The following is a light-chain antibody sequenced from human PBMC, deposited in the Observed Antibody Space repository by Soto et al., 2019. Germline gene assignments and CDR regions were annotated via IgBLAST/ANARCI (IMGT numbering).Light chain of an antibody. CDR2: DTS. CDR3: QQRNSWPPTFT. CDR1: QSVGSF. J-gene: IGKJ5*01. V-gene: IGKV3-11*01. Sequence: EIVLTQSPATLSLSPGERATLSCRASQSVGSFLAWYQQKPGQAPRLLIYDTSIRATGIPARFSGSGSGTDFTLTISSLEPEDFAVYYCQQRNSWPPTFTFGQGPRLEIK.